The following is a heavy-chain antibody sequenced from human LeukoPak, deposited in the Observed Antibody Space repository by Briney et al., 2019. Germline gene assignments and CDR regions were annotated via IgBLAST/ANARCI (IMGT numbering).Heavy chain of an antibody. J-gene: IGHJ5*02. Sequence: GGSLRLFCAASGLTFSSYSMNWVRHATGRGLEWVSSISSSSSYIYYADSVKGRFTISRDNAKNSLYLQMNSLRAEDTAVYYCARDGGPDDFWCGYYMSRGWFDPWGQGTLVTVSS. V-gene: IGHV3-21*01. CDR3: ARDGGPDDFWCGYYMSRGWFDP. CDR1: GLTFSSYS. CDR2: ISSSSSYI. D-gene: IGHD3-3*01.